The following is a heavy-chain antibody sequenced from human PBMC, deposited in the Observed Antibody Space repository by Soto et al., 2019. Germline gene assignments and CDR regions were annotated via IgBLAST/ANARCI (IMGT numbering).Heavy chain of an antibody. V-gene: IGHV4-59*01. J-gene: IGHJ6*02. Sequence: SETLSLTCTVSGGSISSYYWSWIRQPPGKGLEWIGYIYYSGSTNYNPSLKSRVTISVDTSKNQFSLKLSSVTAADTAVYYCARDRSYYYYGMDVWGQGATVTVSS. CDR2: IYYSGST. CDR1: GGSISSYY. CDR3: ARDRSYYYYGMDV.